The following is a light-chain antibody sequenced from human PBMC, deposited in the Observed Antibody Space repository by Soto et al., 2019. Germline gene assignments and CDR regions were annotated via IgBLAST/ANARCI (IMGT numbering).Light chain of an antibody. V-gene: IGLV1-40*01. CDR2: GNI. CDR3: QSYDNNLVV. Sequence: QPVLTQPPSVSGAPGQRVTISCTGSSSNIGAGYDVHWYRQLPGTAPTVLIYGNINRPSGVPDRFSASKSGTSASLAITGLQAEEEADYYCQSYDNNLVVFGGGTKVTVL. J-gene: IGLJ2*01. CDR1: SSNIGAGYD.